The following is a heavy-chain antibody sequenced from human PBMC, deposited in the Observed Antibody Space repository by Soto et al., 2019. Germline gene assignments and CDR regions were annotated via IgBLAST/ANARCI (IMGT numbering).Heavy chain of an antibody. V-gene: IGHV1-69*02. D-gene: IGHD3-16*01. J-gene: IGHJ5*02. Sequence: QVQLVQSGAEVKKPGTSVKVSCKASGGTFSSYTISWVRQAPGQGLEWMGRIIPILGIANYAQKFQGRVTITADKSTSPASMELSILRSEDTAVYYCARSRGDYDYCAYICFDPLGQGPLVYDSS. CDR2: IIPILGIA. CDR1: GGTFSSYT. CDR3: ARSRGDYDYCAYICFDP.